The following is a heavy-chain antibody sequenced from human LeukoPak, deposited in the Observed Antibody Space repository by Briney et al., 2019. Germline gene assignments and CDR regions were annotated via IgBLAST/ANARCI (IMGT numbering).Heavy chain of an antibody. D-gene: IGHD3-10*01. J-gene: IGHJ4*02. CDR2: TYYGSKWYN. CDR1: GDSVSSNSAA. V-gene: IGHV6-1*01. CDR3: ARAEMVRGVIISLDY. Sequence: SQTLSLTCAISGDSVSSNSAAWNWIRQSPSRGLEWLGRTYYGSKWYNDYAVSVKSRITINPDTSKNQFSLQLNSVTPEDTAVYYCARAEMVRGVIISLDYWGQGTLVTVSS.